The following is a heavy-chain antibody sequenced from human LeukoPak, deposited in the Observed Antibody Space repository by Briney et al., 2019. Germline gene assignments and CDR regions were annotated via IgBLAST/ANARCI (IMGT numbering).Heavy chain of an antibody. J-gene: IGHJ4*02. CDR2: INSSGSTI. CDR3: ARDNPPNGSGSYYIIDY. Sequence: AGTLRLSCAASGFTISSYEMSWVRQAPGKGLEWVSYINSSGSTIYYADPVEGRFPFSRDHAKNSLYLQMNSLTAQDTAVYYFARDNPPNGSGSYYIIDYWGQGTLVTVSS. V-gene: IGHV3-48*03. CDR1: GFTISSYE. D-gene: IGHD3-10*01.